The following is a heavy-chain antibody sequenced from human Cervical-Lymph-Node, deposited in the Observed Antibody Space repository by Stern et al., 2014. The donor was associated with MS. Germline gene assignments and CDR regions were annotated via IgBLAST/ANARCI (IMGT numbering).Heavy chain of an antibody. Sequence: EVQLVESGGGLVQPGGSLRLSCAASGFIFNSYRMNWVRQAPGKGLEWLSHISSSGTLIQYAESVKGRFTISRDNANNLLYLQLNSLRDEDTAVYFCARTSERETELTLDFDHWGQGTLVAVSS. V-gene: IGHV3-48*02. J-gene: IGHJ4*02. CDR3: ARTSERETELTLDFDH. CDR2: ISSSGTLI. D-gene: IGHD1-7*01. CDR1: GFIFNSYR.